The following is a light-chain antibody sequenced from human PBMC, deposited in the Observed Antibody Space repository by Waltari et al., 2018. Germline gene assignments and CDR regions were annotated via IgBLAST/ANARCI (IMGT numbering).Light chain of an antibody. CDR2: QDS. CDR3: QAWDSSVI. V-gene: IGLV3-1*01. J-gene: IGLJ2*01. CDR1: KLGAKY. Sequence: SYELTQPPSVSVSPGQTASIACSGDKLGAKYVCWYQPKPGQSPLLLIYQDSERPSGIPERFSGANSGNTATLTISGTQAMDEADYYCQAWDSSVIFGGGTKLTVL.